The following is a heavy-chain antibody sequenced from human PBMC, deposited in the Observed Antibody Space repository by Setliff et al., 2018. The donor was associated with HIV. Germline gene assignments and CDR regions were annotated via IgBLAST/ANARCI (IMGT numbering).Heavy chain of an antibody. CDR1: GGSFSDYY. Sequence: PSETLSLTCVVYGGSFSDYYWTWIRQPPVKGLEWIGKINYSGSTDYNSSLRSRVTISVDTSKNQISLKLTSVTAADTAVYYCAGGEVRSRYVSRRAPFYHYYYYMDVWGKGTTVTVSS. V-gene: IGHV4-34*01. J-gene: IGHJ6*03. D-gene: IGHD6-13*01. CDR3: AGGEVRSRYVSRRAPFYHYYYYMDV. CDR2: INYSGST.